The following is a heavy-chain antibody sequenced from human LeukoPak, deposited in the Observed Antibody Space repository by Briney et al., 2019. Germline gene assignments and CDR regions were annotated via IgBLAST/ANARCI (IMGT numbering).Heavy chain of an antibody. V-gene: IGHV1-69*13. J-gene: IGHJ1*01. Sequence: SVKVSCKASGYTFTSYGISWVRQAPGQGLEWMGGIIPIFGTANYAQKFQGRVTITADESTSTAYMELSSLRSEDTAVYYCARGGSIGSGWHYEYFQHWGQGTLVTVSS. CDR3: ARGGSIGSGWHYEYFQH. CDR2: IIPIFGTA. CDR1: GYTFTSYG. D-gene: IGHD6-19*01.